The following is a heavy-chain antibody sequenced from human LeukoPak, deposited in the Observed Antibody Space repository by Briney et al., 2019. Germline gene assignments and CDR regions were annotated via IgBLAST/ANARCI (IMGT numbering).Heavy chain of an antibody. V-gene: IGHV3-21*01. J-gene: IGHJ3*02. CDR3: ARSPRSGHDAFDI. CDR1: GFTFSSYS. Sequence: PGGSLRLSCAASGFTFSSYSMNWVRQAPGKGLEWVSSISSSSSYIYYADSVKGRFTISRDNAKNSLYLQMNSLRAEDTAVYYCARSPRSGHDAFDIWGQGTMVTVSS. D-gene: IGHD6-25*01. CDR2: ISSSSSYI.